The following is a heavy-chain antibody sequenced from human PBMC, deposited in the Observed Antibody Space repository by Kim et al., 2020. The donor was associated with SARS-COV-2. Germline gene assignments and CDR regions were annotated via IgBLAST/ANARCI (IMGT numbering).Heavy chain of an antibody. D-gene: IGHD3-10*01. Sequence: ASVKVSCKASGYTFTGYYMHWVRQAPGQGLEWMGRINPNSGGTNYAQKFQGRVTMNRDTSISTAYMELSRLRSDDTAVYYCARDPGDHVTFYWYFDLWGRGTLVTVSS. CDR3: ARDPGDHVTFYWYFDL. V-gene: IGHV1-2*06. J-gene: IGHJ2*01. CDR2: INPNSGGT. CDR1: GYTFTGYY.